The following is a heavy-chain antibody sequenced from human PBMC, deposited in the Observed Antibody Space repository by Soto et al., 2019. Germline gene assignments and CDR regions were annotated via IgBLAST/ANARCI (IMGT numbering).Heavy chain of an antibody. V-gene: IGHV3-13*01. Sequence: GGSLRLSCAASGFTFSSYDMHWVRQATGKGLEWVSAIGTAGDTYYPGSVKGRFTISRENAKNSLYLQMNSLRAGDTAVYYCARASPGYCSGGSCYSHYGMHVWGQGNTVTVSS. D-gene: IGHD2-15*01. CDR1: GFTFSSYD. CDR3: ARASPGYCSGGSCYSHYGMHV. J-gene: IGHJ6*02. CDR2: IGTAGDT.